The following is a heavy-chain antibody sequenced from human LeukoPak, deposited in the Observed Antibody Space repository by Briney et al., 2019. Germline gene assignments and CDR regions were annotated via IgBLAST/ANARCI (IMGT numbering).Heavy chain of an antibody. CDR2: ISSSGSTI. Sequence: PGGSLRLSCAASGFSFSDYYMSWVRQAPGKGLEWVSYISSSGSTIHYADSVKGRFTISRDNAKNSLYLQMNSLRAEDTAVYYCARDVSGSYFMGTLHYFDYWGQGTLVTVSS. CDR3: ARDVSGSYFMGTLHYFDY. V-gene: IGHV3-11*04. D-gene: IGHD1-26*01. CDR1: GFSFSDYY. J-gene: IGHJ4*02.